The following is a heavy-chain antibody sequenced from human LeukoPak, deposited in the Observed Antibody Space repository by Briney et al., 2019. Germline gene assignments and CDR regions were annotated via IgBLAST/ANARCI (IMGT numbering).Heavy chain of an antibody. CDR3: ARVFRFSHFDY. CDR1: GDSINSSNSY. V-gene: IGHV4-39*07. D-gene: IGHD3-3*01. Sequence: PSETLSLTCTASGDSINSSNSYWGWVRQPPGKALEWIATIFYSGSTFYNPSLKSRVTVSLDTSKTQFSLRLRSVTAADTAVYYCARVFRFSHFDYWGQGTLVTVSS. J-gene: IGHJ4*02. CDR2: IFYSGST.